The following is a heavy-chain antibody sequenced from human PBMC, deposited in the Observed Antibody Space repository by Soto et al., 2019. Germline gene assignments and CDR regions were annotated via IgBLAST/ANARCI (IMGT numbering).Heavy chain of an antibody. CDR3: AREKIVVVVAATFHYYGMDV. CDR1: GFTFSSYG. D-gene: IGHD2-15*01. V-gene: IGHV3-33*01. CDR2: IWYDGSNK. J-gene: IGHJ6*02. Sequence: GGSLRLSCAASGFTFSSYGMHWVRQAPGKGLEWVAVIWYDGSNKYYADSVKGRFTISRDNSKNTLYLQMNSLRAEDTAVYYCAREKIVVVVAATFHYYGMDVWGQGTTVTVSS.